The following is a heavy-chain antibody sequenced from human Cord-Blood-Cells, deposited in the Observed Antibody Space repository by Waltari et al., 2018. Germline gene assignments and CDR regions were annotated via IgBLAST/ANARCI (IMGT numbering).Heavy chain of an antibody. CDR1: GFTFSNAW. J-gene: IGHJ4*02. CDR2: VKRTPDGGTT. D-gene: IGHD3-9*01. Sequence: EVQLVESGGGLVKPGGSLRLSCAASGFTFSNAWMSWVRQAPGKGLEWVGRVKRTPDGGTTDYAAPGKGRFTISRDDSKNTLYLQMNSRKTEDTAVYYCTTDLNILTGYDYWGQGTLVTVSS. V-gene: IGHV3-15*01. CDR3: TTDLNILTGYDY.